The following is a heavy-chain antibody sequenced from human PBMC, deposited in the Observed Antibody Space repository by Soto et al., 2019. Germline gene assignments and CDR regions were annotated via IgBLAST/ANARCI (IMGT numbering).Heavy chain of an antibody. Sequence: GGSLRLSCAASGFTFSSYEMNWGRQAPGKGLEGVSYISSSGSTIYYADSVKGRFTISRDNAKNSLYLQMNSLRAEDTAVYYCARDHKGGYYYYGMDVWGQGTTVTVSS. V-gene: IGHV3-48*03. CDR2: ISSSGSTI. J-gene: IGHJ6*02. CDR3: ARDHKGGYYYYGMDV. CDR1: GFTFSSYE.